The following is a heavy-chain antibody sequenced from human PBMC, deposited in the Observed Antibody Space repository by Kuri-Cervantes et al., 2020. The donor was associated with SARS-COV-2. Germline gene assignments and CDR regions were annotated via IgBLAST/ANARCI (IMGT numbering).Heavy chain of an antibody. J-gene: IGHJ5*01. D-gene: IGHD2-2*01. CDR2: ISYDGSN. V-gene: IGHV3-30*04. CDR3: ARETLVVAAGRSIGGGFDS. CDR1: GFTFSDYA. Sequence: GESLKISCAASGFTFSDYALHWVRQAPGKGLEWLAVISYDGSNADSVKGRFTISRDNSKNTLFLQINSLRAEDTAVYYCARETLVVAAGRSIGGGFDSWGQGTLVTVSS.